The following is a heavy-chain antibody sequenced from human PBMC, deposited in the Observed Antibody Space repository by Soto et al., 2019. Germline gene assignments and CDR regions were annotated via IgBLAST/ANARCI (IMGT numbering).Heavy chain of an antibody. Sequence: PSETLSLTCAVYGGSFSGYYWSWIRQPPGKGLEWIGEINHSGSTNYNPSRKSRVSISVDTSKNQFTLKLSSVTAADTAVYYCGTQGDFWSGSAFDIWGQGTMVTVSS. D-gene: IGHD3-3*01. J-gene: IGHJ3*02. CDR3: GTQGDFWSGSAFDI. V-gene: IGHV4-34*01. CDR1: GGSFSGYY. CDR2: INHSGST.